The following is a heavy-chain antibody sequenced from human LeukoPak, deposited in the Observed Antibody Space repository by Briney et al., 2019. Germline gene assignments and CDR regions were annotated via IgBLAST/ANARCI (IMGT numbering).Heavy chain of an antibody. CDR2: IISKGYGGTT. D-gene: IGHD4-23*01. V-gene: IGHV3-49*04. CDR1: GFIFGDYA. CDR3: KVGRNSNCDY. J-gene: IGHJ4*02. Sequence: GGALRLFCTGSGFIFGDYAMSWVRQDPGKGLVWVGFIISKGYGGTTEYAASVEGRFTISRDDSKSIGYLQMNRLKTEDTALYYCKVGRNSNCDYWGQGTLVTVSS.